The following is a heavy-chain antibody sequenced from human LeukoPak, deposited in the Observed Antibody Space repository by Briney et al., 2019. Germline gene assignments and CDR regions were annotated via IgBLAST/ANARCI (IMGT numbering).Heavy chain of an antibody. CDR3: ARKPLEAYYDSSGYYSHFDY. CDR1: GYTFTGYY. Sequence: ASVKVSCKASGYTFTGYYMHWVRQAPGQGLEWMGWINPNSGGTNYAQKFQGRVTMTRDTSISTAYMELSRLRSDDTAVYYCARKPLEAYYDSSGYYSHFDYWGQGTLVTVSS. CDR2: INPNSGGT. V-gene: IGHV1-2*02. D-gene: IGHD3-22*01. J-gene: IGHJ4*02.